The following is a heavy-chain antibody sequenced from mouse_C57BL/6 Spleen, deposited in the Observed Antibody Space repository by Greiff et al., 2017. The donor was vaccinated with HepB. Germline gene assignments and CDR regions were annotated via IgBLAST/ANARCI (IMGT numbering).Heavy chain of an antibody. CDR1: GFSLTSYG. CDR3: ARKCWDVAMDY. D-gene: IGHD4-1*01. V-gene: IGHV2-2*01. J-gene: IGHJ4*01. Sequence: QVQLQQSGPGLVQPSQSLSITCTASGFSLTSYGVHWVRQSPGKGLEWLGVICSGGSTDYNAAFISSLSISKDNSKSQVFFKMNSLQADDTAIYYCARKCWDVAMDYWGQGTSVTVSS. CDR2: ICSGGST.